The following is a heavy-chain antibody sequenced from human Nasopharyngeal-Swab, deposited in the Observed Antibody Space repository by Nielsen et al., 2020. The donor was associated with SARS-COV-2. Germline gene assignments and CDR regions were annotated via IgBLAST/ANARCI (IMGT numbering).Heavy chain of an antibody. CDR3: ARSTYYFGAGSSYNYYFDN. V-gene: IGHV4-59*08. Sequence: SNLLSPTFPPPGASITASYWTWIPQPPGKGLEGIGYYYYSGETNYNPSLKSRLTMSLDMSKNQITLNMRSVTAADTAVYFCARSTYYFGAGSSYNYYFDNWGQGTLVTVSS. J-gene: IGHJ4*02. CDR1: GASITASY. CDR2: YYYSGET. D-gene: IGHD3-10*01.